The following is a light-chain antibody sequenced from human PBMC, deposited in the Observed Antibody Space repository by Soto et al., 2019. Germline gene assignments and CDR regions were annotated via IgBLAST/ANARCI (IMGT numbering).Light chain of an antibody. J-gene: IGKJ2*01. CDR3: QQHVRSPRT. Sequence: EIVLTQSPATLSLSPGERATLSCRASQSVTNFLAWFQQKPGQSPRLLIYDASNRATGIPARFSGSGSGTDFTLTISSLEPEDFAVYYCQQHVRSPRTFGQGTKVEIK. CDR1: QSVTNF. V-gene: IGKV3-11*01. CDR2: DAS.